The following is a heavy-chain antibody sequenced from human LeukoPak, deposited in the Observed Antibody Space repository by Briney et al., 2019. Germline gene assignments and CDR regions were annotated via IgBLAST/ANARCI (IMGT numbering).Heavy chain of an antibody. CDR3: AKDFVIVTDTESFDI. D-gene: IGHD3-9*01. CDR1: GFTFSSYA. Sequence: GGSLRLSCAASGFTFSSYAMSWVRQAPGKGLEWVSAISGSGGSTYYADSVKGRFTISTDNSKNTLYLQMNSLRAVDTSVYYCAKDFVIVTDTESFDIWGQGTMVTLSS. CDR2: ISGSGGST. V-gene: IGHV3-23*01. J-gene: IGHJ3*02.